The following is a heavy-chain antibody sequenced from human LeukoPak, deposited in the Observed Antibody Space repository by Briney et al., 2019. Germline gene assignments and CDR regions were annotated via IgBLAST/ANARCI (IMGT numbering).Heavy chain of an antibody. D-gene: IGHD6-13*01. V-gene: IGHV3-7*01. CDR2: IKQDGSEK. J-gene: IGHJ5*02. Sequence: GGSLRLSCAASGFTFSSYAMSWVRQAPGKGLEWVANIKQDGSEKYYVDSVKGRFTISRDNAKNSLYLQMNSLRAEDTAVYYCARDSEGAAAATVLNWFDPWGQGTLVTVSS. CDR1: GFTFSSYA. CDR3: ARDSEGAAAATVLNWFDP.